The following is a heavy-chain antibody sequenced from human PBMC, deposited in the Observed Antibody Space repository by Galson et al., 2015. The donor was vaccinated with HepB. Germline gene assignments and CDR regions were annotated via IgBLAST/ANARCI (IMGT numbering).Heavy chain of an antibody. J-gene: IGHJ1*01. V-gene: IGHV4/OR15-8*02. Sequence: ETLSLTCAVSGDSISSYNWWRWVRQPPGRGLEWIGEIYYTGDTNYNPSLKSRVTMSIDRSKNHFSLKLTSVTAADTAVYYCTRDHARELPGTWGPGTLVTVSS. CDR3: TRDHARELPGT. D-gene: IGHD1-7*01. CDR2: IYYTGDT. CDR1: GDSISSYNW.